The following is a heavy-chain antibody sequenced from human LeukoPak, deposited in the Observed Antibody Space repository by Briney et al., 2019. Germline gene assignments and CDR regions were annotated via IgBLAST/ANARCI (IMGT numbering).Heavy chain of an antibody. CDR1: GGSISSSSYY. D-gene: IGHD3-22*01. CDR3: ARQGRLLLQYYFDY. Sequence: PSETLSLTCTVSGGSISSSSYYWGWIRQPPGKGLERIGSIYYSGSTYYNPSLKSRVTISVDTSKNQFSLKLSSVTAADTAVYYCARQGRLLLQYYFDYWGQGTLVTVSS. CDR2: IYYSGST. V-gene: IGHV4-39*01. J-gene: IGHJ4*02.